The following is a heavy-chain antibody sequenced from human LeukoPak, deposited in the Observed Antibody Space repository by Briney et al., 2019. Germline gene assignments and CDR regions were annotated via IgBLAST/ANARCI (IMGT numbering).Heavy chain of an antibody. J-gene: IGHJ4*02. CDR2: IYYSGST. V-gene: IGHV4-59*12. CDR3: AREKHYYDSSGYYY. Sequence: SETLSLTCTVSGGSISSYYWSWIRQPPGKGLEWIGSIYYSGSTYYNPSLKSRVTISVDTSKNQFSLKLSSVTAADTAVYYCAREKHYYDSSGYYYWGQGTLVTVSS. CDR1: GGSISSYY. D-gene: IGHD3-22*01.